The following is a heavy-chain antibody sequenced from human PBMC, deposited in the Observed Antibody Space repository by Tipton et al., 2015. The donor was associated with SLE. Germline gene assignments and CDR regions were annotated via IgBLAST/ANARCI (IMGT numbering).Heavy chain of an antibody. Sequence: GSLRLSCVVSGFTFNIYAMSWVRQAPGKGLEWVSAISGSGGKTYYAESVKGRFTISRDNSKNTLYLQMNSLRAEDTAIYYCAKVTGAEFIMLFGLDYWGQGTLVTVSS. CDR3: AKVTGAEFIMLFGLDY. J-gene: IGHJ4*02. CDR2: ISGSGGKT. V-gene: IGHV3-23*01. CDR1: GFTFNIYA. D-gene: IGHD3/OR15-3a*01.